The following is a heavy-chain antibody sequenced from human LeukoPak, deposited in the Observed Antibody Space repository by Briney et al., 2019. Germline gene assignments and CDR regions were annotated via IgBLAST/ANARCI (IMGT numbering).Heavy chain of an antibody. CDR3: ATTLAYGDYAAPNAFDI. J-gene: IGHJ3*02. V-gene: IGHV1-24*01. D-gene: IGHD4-17*01. Sequence: ASVKVCCKVSGYTLTELSMHWVRQAPGKGGEWMGGFDPEDGETIYAQKFQGRVTMTEDTSTDTAYMELSSLRSEDTAVYYCATTLAYGDYAAPNAFDIWGQGTMVTVSS. CDR1: GYTLTELS. CDR2: FDPEDGET.